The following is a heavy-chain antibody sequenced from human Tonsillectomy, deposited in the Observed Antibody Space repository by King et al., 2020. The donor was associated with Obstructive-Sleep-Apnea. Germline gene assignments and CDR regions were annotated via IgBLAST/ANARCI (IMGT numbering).Heavy chain of an antibody. Sequence: VTLKESGPVLVKPTETLTLTCTVSWFSLSTARMGVSWIRQPPGKALEWLAHIFSNDEKTYSTYLKSRLTISKDTSKSQVVLTMTNMDPVDTATYYCARSKNTAMVSYYCMDVWGQGTTVTVSS. CDR2: IFSNDEK. CDR3: ARSKNTAMVSYYCMDV. J-gene: IGHJ6*02. CDR1: WFSLSTARMG. D-gene: IGHD5-18*01. V-gene: IGHV2-26*01.